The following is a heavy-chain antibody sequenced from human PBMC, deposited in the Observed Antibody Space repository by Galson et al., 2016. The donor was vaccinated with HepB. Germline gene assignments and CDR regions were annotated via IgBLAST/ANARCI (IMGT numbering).Heavy chain of an antibody. Sequence: DSVTSDITTWNWIRQSPSRGLEWLGGTYYRSKWFTDYAVSVEGRITINSDISRNQFSLQLDSVTPDDTAAYFCTRGYMQTGMNVWGQGTTVTVSS. CDR2: TYYRSKWFT. CDR3: TRGYMQTGMNV. J-gene: IGHJ6*02. CDR1: DSVTSDITT. V-gene: IGHV6-1*01. D-gene: IGHD5-18*01.